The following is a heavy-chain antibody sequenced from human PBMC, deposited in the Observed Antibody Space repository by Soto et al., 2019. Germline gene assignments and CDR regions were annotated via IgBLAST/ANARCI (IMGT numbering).Heavy chain of an antibody. CDR2: IIAIHGIA. V-gene: IGHV1-69*02. J-gene: IGHJ5*02. Sequence: SVKVSCKASGGTFSSYTISWVRQAPGQGLEWMGRIIAIHGIANYAQKFQGRVTITADKSTSTAYMELRSLRSDDTAVYYCARGGILTGYGWFDPWGQGTLVTVSS. CDR1: GGTFSSYT. D-gene: IGHD3-9*01. CDR3: ARGGILTGYGWFDP.